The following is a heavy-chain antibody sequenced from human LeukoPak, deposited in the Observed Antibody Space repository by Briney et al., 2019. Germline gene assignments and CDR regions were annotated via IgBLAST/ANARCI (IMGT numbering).Heavy chain of an antibody. D-gene: IGHD5-18*01. V-gene: IGHV1-2*06. CDR3: ASSDTAMAWFDP. CDR2: TNPNSGGT. Sequence: ASVKVSCKASGYTFTGYYMHWVRQAPGQGLEWMGRTNPNSGGTNYAQKFQGRVTMTRDTSISTAYMELSRLRSDDTAVYYCASSDTAMAWFDPWGQGTLVTVSS. J-gene: IGHJ5*02. CDR1: GYTFTGYY.